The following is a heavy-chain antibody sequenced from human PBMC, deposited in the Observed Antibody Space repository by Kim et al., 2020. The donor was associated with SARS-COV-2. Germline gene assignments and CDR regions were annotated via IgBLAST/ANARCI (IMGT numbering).Heavy chain of an antibody. D-gene: IGHD1-20*01. CDR2: ISGSGGST. CDR3: ANINPKYLYFYY. Sequence: GGSLRLSCAASGFTFSSYAMSWVRQAPGKGLEWVSAISGSGGSTYYAYAVKGRFTISRDNSKNTLYLQMNSLRAEDTAVYYCANINPKYLYFYYWGQGNLVTVSS. CDR1: GFTFSSYA. V-gene: IGHV3-23*01. J-gene: IGHJ4*02.